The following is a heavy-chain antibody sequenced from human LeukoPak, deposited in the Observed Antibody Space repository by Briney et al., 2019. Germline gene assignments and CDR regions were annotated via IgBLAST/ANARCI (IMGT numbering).Heavy chain of an antibody. D-gene: IGHD1-26*01. CDR2: TRSDGSGE. CDR3: GKHDSASDY. J-gene: IGHJ4*02. V-gene: IGHV3-30*02. CDR1: GFIFSAYG. Sequence: GGSLRLSCVASGFIFSAYGMHWVRQAPGKGLEWVAFTRSDGSGEYYTDSVKGRFTISRDNSKNTLYLQMNSLRVEDTAVYYCGKHDSASDYWGQGTLVTVSS.